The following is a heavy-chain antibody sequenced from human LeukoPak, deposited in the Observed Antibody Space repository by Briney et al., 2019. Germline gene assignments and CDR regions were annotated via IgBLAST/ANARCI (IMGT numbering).Heavy chain of an antibody. CDR3: AKSPGGRHHN. V-gene: IGHV3-30*04. J-gene: IGHJ4*02. D-gene: IGHD3-16*01. Sequence: PGRSLRLSCAASGLTFNNYAMHWVRQAPGKGLEWVAVISYDGSNKFYADSVKGRFTISRDNSKNTLYLQMNSLRAEDTAVYYCAKSPGGRHHNWGQGTLVTVSS. CDR1: GLTFNNYA. CDR2: ISYDGSNK.